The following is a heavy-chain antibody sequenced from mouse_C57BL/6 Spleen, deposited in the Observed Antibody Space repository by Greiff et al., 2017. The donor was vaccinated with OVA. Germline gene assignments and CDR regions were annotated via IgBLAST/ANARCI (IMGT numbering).Heavy chain of an antibody. J-gene: IGHJ4*01. Sequence: VQLQQSGPELVKPGASVKISCKASGYAFSSSWMNWVKQRPGKGLEWIGRIYPGDGDTNYNGKFKGKATLTADKSSSTAYMQISSLTSEDSAVYFCATHYYDSSPYYAMDYWGQGTSVTVSS. CDR1: GYAFSSSW. CDR2: IYPGDGDT. D-gene: IGHD1-1*01. V-gene: IGHV1-82*01. CDR3: ATHYYDSSPYYAMDY.